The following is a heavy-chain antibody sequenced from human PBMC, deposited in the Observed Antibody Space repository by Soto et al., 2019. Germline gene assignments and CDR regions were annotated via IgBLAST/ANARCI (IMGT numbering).Heavy chain of an antibody. CDR3: AHRYSSSSDYYYSCGMDF. D-gene: IGHD6-6*01. Sequence: SGPTLVNPTQTLTLPCTFSGFSLSTSGVGVGWIRQPPGKALEWLALIYWNDDKRYSPSLKSRLTITKDTSKNQVVLTTTNMDPVDTATYYCAHRYSSSSDYYYSCGMDFWGQGTTVTVSS. V-gene: IGHV2-5*01. J-gene: IGHJ6*02. CDR1: GFSLSTSGVG. CDR2: IYWNDDK.